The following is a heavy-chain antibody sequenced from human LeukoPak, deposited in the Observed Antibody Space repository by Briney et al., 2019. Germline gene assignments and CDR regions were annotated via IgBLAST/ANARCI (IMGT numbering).Heavy chain of an antibody. Sequence: ASVKVSCKASGYAFTSYDINWVRQATGQGLEWMGWMNPNSGNTGYAQKFQGRVTMTRNTSISTAYMELSSLRSEDTAVYYCARSMHRSGYSSSSIVGYWGQGTLVTVSS. CDR2: MNPNSGNT. CDR3: ARSMHRSGYSSSSIVGY. D-gene: IGHD6-6*01. J-gene: IGHJ4*02. V-gene: IGHV1-8*01. CDR1: GYAFTSYD.